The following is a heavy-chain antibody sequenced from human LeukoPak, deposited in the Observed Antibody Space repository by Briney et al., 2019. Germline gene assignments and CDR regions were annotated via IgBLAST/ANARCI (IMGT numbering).Heavy chain of an antibody. J-gene: IGHJ5*02. CDR1: GYSISSGYY. CDR3: AGRALCEARGDCSPNWFDP. Sequence: SETLSLTCTVSGYSISSGYYWGWIRQPPGKGLEWIGSIYHSGSTYYNPSLKSRVTISVDTSKNQFSLKLSSVTAADTAVYYCAGRALCEARGDCSPNWFDPWGQGTLVTVSS. CDR2: IYHSGST. V-gene: IGHV4-38-2*02. D-gene: IGHD2-21*02.